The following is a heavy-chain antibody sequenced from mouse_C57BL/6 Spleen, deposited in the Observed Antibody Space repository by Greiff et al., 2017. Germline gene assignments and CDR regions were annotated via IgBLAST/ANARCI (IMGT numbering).Heavy chain of an antibody. J-gene: IGHJ1*03. CDR3: ARIVSSSYWYFDV. D-gene: IGHD1-1*01. Sequence: QVTLKESGPGILQPSQTLSLTCSFSGFSLSTFGMGVGWIRQSSGKGLEWLAHIWWDDAKYYNPALKSRLTISKDTSKNQVFLQIANVDTADTATYYCARIVSSSYWYFDVWGTGTTVTVSS. CDR2: IWWDDAK. V-gene: IGHV8-8*01. CDR1: GFSLSTFGMG.